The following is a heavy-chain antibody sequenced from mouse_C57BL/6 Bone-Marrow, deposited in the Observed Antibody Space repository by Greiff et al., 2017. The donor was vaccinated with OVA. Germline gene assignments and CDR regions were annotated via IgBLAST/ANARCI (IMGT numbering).Heavy chain of an antibody. Sequence: LQESGPGLVQPSQSLSITCTVSGFSLTSYGVHWVRQPPGKGLEWLGVIWSGGSTDYNAAFISSLSISKDNSKSQVFFKRNSLQADDTAIYYCAKTGFITTVVATLDWYFDVWGTGTTVTVSS. V-gene: IGHV2-4*01. CDR2: IWSGGST. J-gene: IGHJ1*03. CDR1: GFSLTSYG. D-gene: IGHD1-1*01. CDR3: AKTGFITTVVATLDWYFDV.